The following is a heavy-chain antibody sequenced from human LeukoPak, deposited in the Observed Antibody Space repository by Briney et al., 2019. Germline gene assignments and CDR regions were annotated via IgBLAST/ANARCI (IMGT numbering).Heavy chain of an antibody. CDR3: ARDRSMVRGVIDTRYYYYGMDV. Sequence: PGRSLRLSCAASGFTFSSYAMHWVRQAPGKGLEWVAVISYDGSNKYYADSVKGRFTISRENSKNTLYLQMNSLRAEDTAVYYCARDRSMVRGVIDTRYYYYGMDVWGQGTTVTVSS. J-gene: IGHJ6*02. CDR1: GFTFSSYA. D-gene: IGHD3-10*01. CDR2: ISYDGSNK. V-gene: IGHV3-30*04.